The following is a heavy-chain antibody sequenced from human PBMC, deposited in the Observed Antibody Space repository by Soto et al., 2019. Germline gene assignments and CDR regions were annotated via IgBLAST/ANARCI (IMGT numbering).Heavy chain of an antibody. CDR2: IYYSGTD. Sequence: PSATLSLTCTVSGGSISSYYWSWIRQPPGKGLEWIGYIYYSGTDDYNPSLKSRVTISVDRSKNQFSLKLNSVTAADTAVYYCARHVDSTRAYYLDYWGQGTLVTVSS. D-gene: IGHD5-18*01. V-gene: IGHV4-59*01. J-gene: IGHJ4*02. CDR3: ARHVDSTRAYYLDY. CDR1: GGSISSYY.